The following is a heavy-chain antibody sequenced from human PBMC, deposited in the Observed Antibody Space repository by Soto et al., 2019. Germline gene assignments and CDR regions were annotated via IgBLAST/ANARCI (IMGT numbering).Heavy chain of an antibody. J-gene: IGHJ6*02. V-gene: IGHV3-11*01. D-gene: IGHD3-3*01. Sequence: GGSLRLSCAASGFIFSDYYMTWIRQAPGKGLEWLSCSSNRDRSTYYADSVKDRFVVSKDNAKNLVYLQMNSLRAEDTAVYFCARAWKIEKFGVISMSKGLDVCGQGPTVTVSS. CDR1: GFIFSDYY. CDR2: SSNRDRST. CDR3: ARAWKIEKFGVISMSKGLDV.